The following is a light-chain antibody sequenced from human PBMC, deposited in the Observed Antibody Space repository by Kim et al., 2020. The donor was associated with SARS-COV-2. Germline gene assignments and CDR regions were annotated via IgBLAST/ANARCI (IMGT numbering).Light chain of an antibody. CDR1: ALPKQY. J-gene: IGLJ3*02. CDR3: QSADSSGTSWV. V-gene: IGLV3-25*03. CDR2: KDS. Sequence: SYELTQPPSVSVSPGQTARITCSGDALPKQYAYWYQQKPGQAPVLVIYKDSERPSGIPERFSGSSSGTTETLTISGVQAEDEADYYCQSADSSGTSWVFGGGTKLTVL.